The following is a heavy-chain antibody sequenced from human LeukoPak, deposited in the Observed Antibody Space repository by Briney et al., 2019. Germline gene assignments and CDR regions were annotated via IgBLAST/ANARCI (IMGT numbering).Heavy chain of an antibody. Sequence: GGSLRLSCAASGFTFSSYTMNWVRQAPGKGLEWVANIKQDGSEKYYVDSVKGRFTISRDNAKNSLYLQMNSLRAEDTAVYYCARESFAARWDWGQGTLVTVSS. CDR2: IKQDGSEK. CDR1: GFTFSSYT. V-gene: IGHV3-7*01. CDR3: ARESFAARWD. D-gene: IGHD6-6*01. J-gene: IGHJ4*01.